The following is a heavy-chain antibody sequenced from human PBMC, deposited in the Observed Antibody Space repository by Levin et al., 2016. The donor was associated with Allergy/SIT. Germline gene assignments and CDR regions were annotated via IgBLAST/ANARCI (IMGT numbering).Heavy chain of an antibody. D-gene: IGHD5-18*01. J-gene: IGHJ2*01. CDR2: MFHSEPA. CDR3: TRDYGYGYGHFWFFDL. V-gene: IGHV4-4*08. CDR1: GGATTENY. Sequence: GSLRLSCAVSGGATTENYWSWIRQTPDKGLEWIGSMFHSEPATYNPTVRGRLTMSVDTSKNQLSLKMTSVTAADTAVYYCTRDYGYGYGHFWFFDLWGRGTQVTVSS.